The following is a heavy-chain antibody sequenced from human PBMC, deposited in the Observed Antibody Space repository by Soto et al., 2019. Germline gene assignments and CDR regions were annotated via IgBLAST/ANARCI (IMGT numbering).Heavy chain of an antibody. V-gene: IGHV3-74*01. CDR1: GFTFSSYW. Sequence: GGSLRLSCAASGFTFSSYWMHWVRQAPGKGLVWVSRINSDGSSTSYADSVKGRFTISRDNAKNTLYLQMNSLRAEDTAVYYCARVRKSYDFWSGYPEPLDYWGQGTLVTVSS. J-gene: IGHJ4*02. CDR2: INSDGSST. CDR3: ARVRKSYDFWSGYPEPLDY. D-gene: IGHD3-3*01.